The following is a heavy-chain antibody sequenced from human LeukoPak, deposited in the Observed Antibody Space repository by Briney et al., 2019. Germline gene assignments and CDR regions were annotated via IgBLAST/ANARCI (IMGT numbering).Heavy chain of an antibody. D-gene: IGHD2/OR15-2a*01. J-gene: IGHJ4*02. CDR1: GFTFSNAY. V-gene: IGHV3-33*08. CDR3: AREGPRGNSQFDY. Sequence: AGGSLRLSCAASGFTFSNAYMKWVRQAPGKGLEWVALIWYDGSNKYYADSVKGRLTISRDNSKNTLYLQMNSLRAEDTAVYYCAREGPRGNSQFDYWGQGTLVTVSS. CDR2: IWYDGSNK.